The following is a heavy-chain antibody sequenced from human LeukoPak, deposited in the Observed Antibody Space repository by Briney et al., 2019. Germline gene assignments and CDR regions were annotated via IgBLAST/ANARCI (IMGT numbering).Heavy chain of an antibody. D-gene: IGHD2-2*01. CDR3: ARWLAHCSSASCYKPFDY. CDR1: AYSFTSYW. V-gene: IGHV5-51*01. Sequence: ESLKFSCKGSAYSFTSYWIGWVRHVREHGLEWMGIIYPVDRDTRYSSSLQGQVTISADKSISTAYLQWSSLKASDTVVYYCARWLAHCSSASCYKPFDYWGQGTLVTVSS. CDR2: IYPVDRDT. J-gene: IGHJ4*02.